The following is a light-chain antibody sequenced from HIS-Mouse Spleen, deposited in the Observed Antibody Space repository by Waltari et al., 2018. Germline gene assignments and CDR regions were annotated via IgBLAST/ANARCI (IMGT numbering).Light chain of an antibody. Sequence: QSALTQPRSVSGSPGQSVTISCTGTSSDVGGYNYVSWYQQHPGKAPKLMIYDGSKRPSGVPVRFSGSKSGNTASLTISGLQAEDEADYYCCSYAGSYTGVFGTGTKVTVL. V-gene: IGLV2-11*01. J-gene: IGLJ1*01. CDR1: SSDVGGYNY. CDR2: DGS. CDR3: CSYAGSYTGV.